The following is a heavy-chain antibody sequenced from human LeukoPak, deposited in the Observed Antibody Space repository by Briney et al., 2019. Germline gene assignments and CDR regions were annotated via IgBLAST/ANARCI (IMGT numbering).Heavy chain of an antibody. CDR2: FDPEDGET. J-gene: IGHJ4*02. CDR1: GYTLTELS. D-gene: IGHD5-24*01. Sequence: ASVKVSCKVSGYTLTELSMHWVRQAPGKGLVWMGGFDPEDGETIYAQKFQGRVTMTEDTSTDTAYMELSSLRSEDTAVYYCATGLNMAASHTPADYWGQGTLVTVSS. V-gene: IGHV1-24*01. CDR3: ATGLNMAASHTPADY.